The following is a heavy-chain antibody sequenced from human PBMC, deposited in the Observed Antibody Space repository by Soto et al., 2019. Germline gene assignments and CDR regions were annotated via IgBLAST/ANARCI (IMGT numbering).Heavy chain of an antibody. CDR1: GYAFTSYA. J-gene: IGHJ6*03. Sequence: ASVKVSCKASGYAFTSYAISWVRQAPGQGLEWMGWISAYNDNTIYTQKSQGRVTMTTDTSTSTAYMELSSLRSEDTAVYYCAIGTILDWLLRTYFNYYYYMDVGGKGTTVTVPS. CDR2: ISAYNDNT. D-gene: IGHD3-3*01. V-gene: IGHV1-18*01. CDR3: AIGTILDWLLRTYFNYYYYMDV.